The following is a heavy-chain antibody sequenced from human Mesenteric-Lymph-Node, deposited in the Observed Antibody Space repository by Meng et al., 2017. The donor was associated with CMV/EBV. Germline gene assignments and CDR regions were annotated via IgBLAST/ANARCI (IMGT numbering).Heavy chain of an antibody. Sequence: ETLSLTCAASGFTFNTYAMSWVRQAPGKGLEWVSVIYSGGSSTYYADSVKGRFTISRDNSKNTLYLQMNSLRAEDTAIYYCAKGLFDYWTSLFDYWGQGTLVTVSS. D-gene: IGHD3-3*01. V-gene: IGHV3-23*03. J-gene: IGHJ4*02. CDR1: GFTFNTYA. CDR2: IYSGGSST. CDR3: AKGLFDYWTSLFDY.